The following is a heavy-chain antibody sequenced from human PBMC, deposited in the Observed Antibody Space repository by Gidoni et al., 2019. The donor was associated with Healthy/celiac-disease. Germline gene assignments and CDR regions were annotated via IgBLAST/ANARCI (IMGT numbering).Heavy chain of an antibody. D-gene: IGHD3-10*01. CDR3: ASNYGSGSYSLLTYGMDV. CDR2: ISSSGSTI. J-gene: IGHJ6*02. Sequence: EVQLVESGGGLVQPGGSLRLSCAASGFTFSSYELNWVRQAPGKGLEWVSYISSSGSTIYYADSVKGRFTISRDNAKNSLYLQMNSLRAEDTAVYYCASNYGSGSYSLLTYGMDVWGQGTTVTVSS. V-gene: IGHV3-48*03. CDR1: GFTFSSYE.